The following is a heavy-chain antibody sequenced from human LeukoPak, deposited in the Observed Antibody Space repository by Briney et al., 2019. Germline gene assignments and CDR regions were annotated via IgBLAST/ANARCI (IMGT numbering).Heavy chain of an antibody. CDR2: ISRSGNTK. D-gene: IGHD4-17*01. J-gene: IGHJ4*02. CDR1: GFIFTSYE. V-gene: IGHV3-48*03. CDR3: ARDAPGTVTNDY. Sequence: PGGSLRLSCAASGFIFTSYEMNWVRQAPGKGLEWVSWISRSGNTKHADSVKGRFTISRDNAKNSLYLQMNSLRVEDTAVYYCARDAPGTVTNDYWGQGTLVTVSS.